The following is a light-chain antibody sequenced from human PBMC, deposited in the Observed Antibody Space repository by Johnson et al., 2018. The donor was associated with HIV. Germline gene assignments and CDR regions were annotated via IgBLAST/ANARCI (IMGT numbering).Light chain of an antibody. CDR1: TSNIGSNY. V-gene: IGLV1-51*01. CDR3: GTWDGTLSVV. J-gene: IGLJ1*01. CDR2: DTN. Sequence: HSVLTQPPSVSAAPGQKINISCSGSTSNIGSNYVSWYQQLPGTAPKLLIYDTNKRPPGIPDRLSGSKSGTSATLGITGPQAGDEADYYCGTWDGTLSVVVGTGTKVTVL.